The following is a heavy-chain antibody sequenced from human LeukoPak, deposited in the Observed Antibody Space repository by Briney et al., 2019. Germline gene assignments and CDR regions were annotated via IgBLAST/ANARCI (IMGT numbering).Heavy chain of an antibody. Sequence: ASVKVSCKASGYTFTGYYMHWVRQAPGQGLEWMGWIYPNTGGTNYAQKFQGRVTVTRDTSISTAYMELSRLRSDDTAVYYCARGGYLLLWGDYWGQGTLVSVSS. D-gene: IGHD2-2*01. CDR2: IYPNTGGT. J-gene: IGHJ4*02. CDR1: GYTFTGYY. V-gene: IGHV1-2*02. CDR3: ARGGYLLLWGDY.